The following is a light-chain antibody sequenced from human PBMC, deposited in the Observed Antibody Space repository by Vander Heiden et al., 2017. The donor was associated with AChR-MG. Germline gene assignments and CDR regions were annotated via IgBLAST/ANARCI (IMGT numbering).Light chain of an antibody. V-gene: IGLV4-69*01. Sequence: QLVLPQSPSASASLGASVKLTCTLSSWHSSDAIAWHQQQPEKGPRYLMKLNSDGSHSKGDGIPDRFSGSSSGAERYLTISSLQSEDEADYYCQTWGTGIGVFGGGTKLTVL. CDR3: QTWGTGIGV. CDR1: SWHSSDA. CDR2: LNSDGSH. J-gene: IGLJ3*02.